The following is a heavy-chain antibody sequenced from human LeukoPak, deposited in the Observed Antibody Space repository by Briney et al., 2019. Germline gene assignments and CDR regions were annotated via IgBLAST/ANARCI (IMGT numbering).Heavy chain of an antibody. CDR3: ARDVVVSAGFYQFYGTDV. Sequence: PEASVKVSCKASGYTFSTYYMHWVRQAPGQGLEWVGVINPSGGSTGYAQKFQGRVTMTRDTSTSTVCMELSSLRSEDTAVYYCARDVVVSAGFYQFYGTDVWGQGTTVTVSS. D-gene: IGHD2-21*02. V-gene: IGHV1-46*01. J-gene: IGHJ6*02. CDR1: GYTFSTYY. CDR2: INPSGGST.